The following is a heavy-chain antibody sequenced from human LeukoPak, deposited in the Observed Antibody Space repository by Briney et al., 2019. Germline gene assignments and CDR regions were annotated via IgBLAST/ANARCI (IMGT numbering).Heavy chain of an antibody. CDR1: GYTFTSYD. CDR2: MNPNSGNT. J-gene: IGHJ6*03. D-gene: IGHD3-16*01. CDR3: ARGRGYRPFLGYYYYMDV. Sequence: GASVKVSCKASGYTFTSYDINWVRQATGQGLEWMGWMNPNSGNTGYAQKFQGRVTMTRNTSISTAYMELSSLRSEDTAVYYCARGRGYRPFLGYYYYMDVWGKGTTVTVSS. V-gene: IGHV1-8*01.